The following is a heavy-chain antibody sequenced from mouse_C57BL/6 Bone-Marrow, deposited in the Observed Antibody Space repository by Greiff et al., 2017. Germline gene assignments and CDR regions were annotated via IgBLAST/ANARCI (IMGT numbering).Heavy chain of an antibody. CDR3: AAGRGYYFDY. J-gene: IGHJ2*01. CDR1: GYTFTSYW. V-gene: IGHV1-7*01. D-gene: IGHD4-1*01. CDR2: INPSSGYT. Sequence: QVQLKESGAELAKPGASVKLSCKASGYTFTSYWMHWVKQRPGQGLEWIGYINPSSGYTKYNQKFKDKATLTADKSSITAYMQLSSLTYEDSAVYYCAAGRGYYFDYWGQGTTLTVSS.